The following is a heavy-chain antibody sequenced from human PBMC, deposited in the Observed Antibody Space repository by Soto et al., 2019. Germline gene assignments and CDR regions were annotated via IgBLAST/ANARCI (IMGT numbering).Heavy chain of an antibody. CDR1: GFSFSNYG. J-gene: IGHJ1*01. CDR2: ISGGGGNP. Sequence: EVKLLESGGDWKQPGGSLRLSCAASGFSFSNYGMSWVRQAPGKGREWVSAISGGGGNPRYADSVKGRFTISRDNSRTTLSPQMISLSADDTAVYYCAKDAWGGAGSGWSPASWGQDTLVPVSS. D-gene: IGHD6-19*01. V-gene: IGHV3-23*01. CDR3: AKDAWGGAGSGWSPAS.